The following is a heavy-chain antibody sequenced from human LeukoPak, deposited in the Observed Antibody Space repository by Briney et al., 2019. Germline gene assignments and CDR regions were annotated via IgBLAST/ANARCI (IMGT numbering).Heavy chain of an antibody. J-gene: IGHJ4*02. Sequence: ETLSLTCTVSGGSISSYYWSWVRQAPGKGLEWVSFIYSGTIHYSDSVKGRFTISRDNSKNTLYLQMNSLRAEDTAVYYCARRAGAYSHPYDYWGQGTLVTVSS. CDR3: ARRAGAYSHPYDY. V-gene: IGHV3-53*01. CDR2: IYSGTI. CDR1: GGSISSYY. D-gene: IGHD4/OR15-4a*01.